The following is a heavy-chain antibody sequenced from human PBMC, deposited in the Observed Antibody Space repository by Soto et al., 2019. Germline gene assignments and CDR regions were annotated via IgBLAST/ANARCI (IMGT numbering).Heavy chain of an antibody. J-gene: IGHJ4*02. Sequence: QLQLQESGSGLVKPSQTLSLTCAVSGGSISSGGYSWSWIRQPPGKGLEWIGYIYHSGSTYYNPSLKTRVTRSVDRSKNQFSLQLSSVTAADTAVSYCARGQVVAAQHWGQGTLVTVSS. CDR1: GGSISSGGYS. CDR3: ARGQVVAAQH. D-gene: IGHD2-15*01. V-gene: IGHV4-30-2*01. CDR2: IYHSGST.